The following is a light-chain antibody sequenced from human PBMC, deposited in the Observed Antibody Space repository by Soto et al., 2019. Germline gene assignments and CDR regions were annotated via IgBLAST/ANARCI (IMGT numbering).Light chain of an antibody. J-gene: IGLJ1*01. CDR1: SSVVGGYNY. V-gene: IGLV2-14*01. CDR2: DVS. Sequence: QSALPQPASVSGSPGQSITISCTGASSVVGGYNYVSWYQQHPGKAPKLMIYDVSNRPSGVSNRFSGYKSGNTASLTISGLQAEDEADYYCSSYTSSSTPVFGTGTKVTVL. CDR3: SSYTSSSTPV.